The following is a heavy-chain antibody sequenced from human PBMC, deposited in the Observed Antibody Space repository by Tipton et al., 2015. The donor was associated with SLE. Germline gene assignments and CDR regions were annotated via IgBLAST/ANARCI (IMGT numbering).Heavy chain of an antibody. D-gene: IGHD1-7*01. CDR2: IYSSGNP. CDR3: AKKKGGTMEDY. Sequence: LRLSCTVSGDPISNGDYCWNWIRQYPGKGLEWIGYIYSSGNPYYNPSLQSRVTISVDTSKNQFALELNSVTAADTAVYYCAKKKGGTMEDYWGQGTLVTVSS. CDR1: GDPISNGDYC. J-gene: IGHJ4*02. V-gene: IGHV4-31*03.